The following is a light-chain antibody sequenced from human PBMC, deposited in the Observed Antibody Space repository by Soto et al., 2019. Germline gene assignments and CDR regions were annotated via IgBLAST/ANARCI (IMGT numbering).Light chain of an antibody. CDR3: QHYNSYSEA. J-gene: IGKJ1*01. CDR1: QTISSW. CDR2: KAS. V-gene: IGKV1-5*03. Sequence: DIQMTQSPSTLSGSVGDRVTITCRASQTISSWLAWYQQKPGKAPKRLIYKASTLKSGVPSRFSGSGSGTEFTLTISSLQPDDFATYYCQHYNSYSEAFGQGTKVDLK.